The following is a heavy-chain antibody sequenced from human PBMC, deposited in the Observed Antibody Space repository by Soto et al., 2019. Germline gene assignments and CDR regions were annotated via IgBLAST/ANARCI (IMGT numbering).Heavy chain of an antibody. CDR3: AREKQSSSGWPTAVYYYYGMDV. J-gene: IGHJ6*02. Sequence: PSQTLSLTCTISGDSVSSNSAAWNWIRQSPSRGLEWLGRTYYRSKWYNDYAVSVKSRITINPDTSKNQFSLQLNSVTPEDTAVYYCAREKQSSSGWPTAVYYYYGMDVWGQGTTVTVSS. D-gene: IGHD6-19*01. CDR2: TYYRSKWYN. V-gene: IGHV6-1*01. CDR1: GDSVSSNSAA.